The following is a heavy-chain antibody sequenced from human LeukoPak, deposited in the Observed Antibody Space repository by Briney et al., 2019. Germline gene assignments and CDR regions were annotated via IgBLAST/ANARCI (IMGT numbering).Heavy chain of an antibody. CDR3: ASHEVDWPDAFDI. D-gene: IGHD5-12*01. V-gene: IGHV3-66*04. CDR2: IYSGGST. J-gene: IGHJ3*02. CDR1: GFTVSSNY. Sequence: GGSLRLSCAASGFTVSSNYMSWVRQAPGKGLEWVSVIYSGGSTYYADSVKGRFTISRDNSKNTLYLQMNSLRAEDTAVYYCASHEVDWPDAFDIWGQGTMVTVSS.